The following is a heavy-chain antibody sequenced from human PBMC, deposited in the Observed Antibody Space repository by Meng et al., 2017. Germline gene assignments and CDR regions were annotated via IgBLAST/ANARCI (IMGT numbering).Heavy chain of an antibody. CDR2: INHSGST. D-gene: IGHD1-1*01. J-gene: IGHJ2*01. CDR3: ARGRSGTWPWYFDL. CDR1: GGSFSGYY. V-gene: IGHV4-34*01. Sequence: VQLQQWGAGLLKPSGTLSLTCAVYGGSFSGYYWSWIRQPPGKGLEWIGEINHSGSTNYNPSLKSRVTISVDTSKNQFSLKLSSVTAADTAVYYCARGRSGTWPWYFDLWGRGTLVTISS.